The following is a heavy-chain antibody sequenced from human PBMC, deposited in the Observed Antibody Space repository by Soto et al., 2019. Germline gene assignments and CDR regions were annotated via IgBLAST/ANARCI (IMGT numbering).Heavy chain of an antibody. CDR2: IYYSGST. CDR1: GGSISSSSYY. V-gene: IGHV4-39*01. CDR3: ASRRVANETYYYYYMDV. J-gene: IGHJ6*03. Sequence: SETLSLTCTVSGGSISSSSYYWGWIRQPPGKGLEWIGSIYYSGSTYYNPSLKSRVTISVDTSKNQFSLKLSSVTAADTAVYYCASRRVANETYYYYYMDVWGKGTTVTVSS. D-gene: IGHD1-1*01.